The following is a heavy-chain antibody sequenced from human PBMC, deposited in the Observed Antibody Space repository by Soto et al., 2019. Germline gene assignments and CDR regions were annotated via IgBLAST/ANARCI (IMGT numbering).Heavy chain of an antibody. CDR3: ARAKHWGSYDY. J-gene: IGHJ4*02. V-gene: IGHV4-59*01. Sequence: SAETLSLTCTVSGGSISSYYWSWIRQPPGKGLEWIGYIYYSGSTNYNPSLKSRVTISVDTSKNQFSLKLSSVTAADTAVYYCARAKHWGSYDYWGQGTLVTVSS. D-gene: IGHD3-16*01. CDR1: GGSISSYY. CDR2: IYYSGST.